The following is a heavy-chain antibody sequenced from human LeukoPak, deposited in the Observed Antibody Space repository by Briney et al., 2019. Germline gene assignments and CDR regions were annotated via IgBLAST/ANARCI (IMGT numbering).Heavy chain of an antibody. D-gene: IGHD1-26*01. Sequence: ASVKISCKASGYTFTSYGISWVRQAPGQGLEWMGWISAYNGNSNYAQKLQGRVTMTEDTSTDTAYMELSSLRSGDTAVYYCATSQELPDYYYGMDVWGQGTTVTVSS. CDR2: ISAYNGNS. J-gene: IGHJ6*02. CDR3: ATSQELPDYYYGMDV. V-gene: IGHV1-18*01. CDR1: GYTFTSYG.